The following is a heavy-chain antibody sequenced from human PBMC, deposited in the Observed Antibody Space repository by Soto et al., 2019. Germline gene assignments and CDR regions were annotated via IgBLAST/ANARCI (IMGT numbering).Heavy chain of an antibody. CDR1: GFTFSNSA. CDR3: ARAFGTEGDDY. V-gene: IGHV3-30-3*01. Sequence: GGSLRLSCAASGFTFSNSAMHWVRQAPGKGLEWVAIISTDGSNKYYADSVKGRFTISRDNSKNTLYLQINSLRAEDTAVYYYARAFGTEGDDYWGQGTLVTVSS. CDR2: ISTDGSNK. J-gene: IGHJ4*02. D-gene: IGHD1-1*01.